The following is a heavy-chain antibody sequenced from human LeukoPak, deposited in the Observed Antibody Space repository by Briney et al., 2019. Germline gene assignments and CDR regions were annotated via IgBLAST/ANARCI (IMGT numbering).Heavy chain of an antibody. CDR1: GGTFSSYA. V-gene: IGHV1-69*13. D-gene: IGHD2-2*01. Sequence: ASVKVSCKASGGTFSSYAISWVRQAPGQGLEWMGGIIPIFGTANYAQKFQGRVTITADESTSTAYMELSSLRSEDTAVYYCARVEDQYQLLSHDYYYYMDVWGKGTTVTVSS. J-gene: IGHJ6*03. CDR3: ARVEDQYQLLSHDYYYYMDV. CDR2: IIPIFGTA.